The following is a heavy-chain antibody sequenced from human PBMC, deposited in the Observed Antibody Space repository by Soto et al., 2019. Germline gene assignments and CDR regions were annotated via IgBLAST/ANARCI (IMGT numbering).Heavy chain of an antibody. CDR3: TRGAVLLEWLVTLEY. V-gene: IGHV4-59*01. D-gene: IGHD3-3*01. J-gene: IGHJ4*02. CDR1: AGSISSYY. CDR2: IFYTGST. Sequence: SETLSLTCTVSAGSISSYYWSWIRQPPGKGLEWIGYIFYTGSTNYNPSLKSRVTISVDTSMNQYSLKLNSVTAADTAVYYCTRGAVLLEWLVTLEYWGQGTLVTVS.